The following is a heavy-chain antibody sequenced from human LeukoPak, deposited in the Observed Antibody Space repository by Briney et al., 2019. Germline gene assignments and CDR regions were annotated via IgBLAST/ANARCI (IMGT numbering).Heavy chain of an antibody. J-gene: IGHJ4*02. CDR3: ARDGPQIVPAVPSGY. CDR2: ISYDGNHK. D-gene: IGHD2-2*01. Sequence: GGSLRLSCAASGFTFSSYAMDWVRQAPGRGLEWVAVISYDGNHKYYADSVKGRFTIYRDNSKNTLYLQMNSLRAEDTAVYYCARDGPQIVPAVPSGYWGQGTLVTVSS. V-gene: IGHV3-30-3*01. CDR1: GFTFSSYA.